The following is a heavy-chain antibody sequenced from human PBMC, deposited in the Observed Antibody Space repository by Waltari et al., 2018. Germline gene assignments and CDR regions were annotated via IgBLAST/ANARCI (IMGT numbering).Heavy chain of an antibody. D-gene: IGHD5-12*01. J-gene: IGHJ4*02. CDR1: GLTFTCYY. CDR2: INPNSGGT. CDR3: ARDMGTSGYALYYY. Sequence: QVQLVQSVAEVQKPAASVNFSCTASGLTFTCYYIHWARQAPGQGLEWMGVINPNSGGTNYAQKFQGRVTMTRDTSISTAYMEMSRLRSYDTAVYYCARDMGTSGYALYYYWGQGTLVTVSS. V-gene: IGHV1-2*02.